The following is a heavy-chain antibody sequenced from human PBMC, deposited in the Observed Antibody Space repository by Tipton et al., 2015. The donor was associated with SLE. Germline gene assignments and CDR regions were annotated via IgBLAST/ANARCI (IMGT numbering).Heavy chain of an antibody. CDR3: TTGPLRITMVRGVIADAFDI. D-gene: IGHD3-10*01. Sequence: SLRLSCAASGFTFSNAWMSWVRQAPGKGLEWVGRIKSNTDGGTTDYAAPVKGRFTISRDDSKNTLYLQMNSLKTEDTAVYYCTTGPLRITMVRGVIADAFDIWGQGTMVTVSS. V-gene: IGHV3-15*01. J-gene: IGHJ3*02. CDR2: IKSNTDGGTT. CDR1: GFTFSNAW.